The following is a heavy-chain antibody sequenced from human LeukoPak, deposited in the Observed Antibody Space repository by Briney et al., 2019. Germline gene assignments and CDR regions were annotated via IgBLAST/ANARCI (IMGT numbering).Heavy chain of an antibody. Sequence: SVKVSCKASGGTFSSYAISWVRQAPGQGLEWMGRIIPILGIANYAQKFQGRVTITADKSTSTAYRELSSLRSEDTAVYYCARGSYGLHGMDVWAKGPRSPSP. V-gene: IGHV1-69*04. J-gene: IGHJ6*02. CDR2: IIPILGIA. CDR3: ARGSYGLHGMDV. CDR1: GGTFSSYA. D-gene: IGHD5-18*01.